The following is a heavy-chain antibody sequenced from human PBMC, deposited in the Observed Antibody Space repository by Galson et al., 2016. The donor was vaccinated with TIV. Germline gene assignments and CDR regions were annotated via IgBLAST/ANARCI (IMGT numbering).Heavy chain of an antibody. V-gene: IGHV5-51*03. D-gene: IGHD3-3*01. CDR3: ARHGYDFWNGQDYFFYGMDV. CDR1: GYRFSHSW. Sequence: QSGAEVKKPGGSLKISCKTSGYRFSHSWIGWVRQKPGKGLEWVGHIYPGDSDTRYSPVFHGHVTISADTSIDTAYLQLGSLKASDTAIYYCARHGYDFWNGQDYFFYGMDVWGQGTTVTVSS. J-gene: IGHJ6*02. CDR2: IYPGDSDT.